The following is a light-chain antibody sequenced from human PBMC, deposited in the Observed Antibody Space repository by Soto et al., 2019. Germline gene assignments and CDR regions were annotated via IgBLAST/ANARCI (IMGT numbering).Light chain of an antibody. CDR3: CAYAVTFYV. CDR2: DVS. V-gene: IGLV2-11*01. Sequence: QSVLTQPRSVSGSPGQSVTISCTGSSIDVGSSNYVSWYQQHPGKAPKLMIYDVSERPSGVPDRFSGSKSGNTASLTISGLQAEDEANYYCCAYAVTFYVFGTGTKVTVL. CDR1: SIDVGSSNY. J-gene: IGLJ1*01.